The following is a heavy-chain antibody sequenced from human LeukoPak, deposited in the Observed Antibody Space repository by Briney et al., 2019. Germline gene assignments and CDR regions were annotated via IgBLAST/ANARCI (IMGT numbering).Heavy chain of an antibody. V-gene: IGHV4-61*05. Sequence: SETLSLTCTVSGGSISSSSYYWGWIRQPPGKGLEWIGYIYYSGSTNYNPSLKSRVTISVDTSKNQFSLKLSSVTAADTAVYYCARVRYYGSGSPSFDYWGQGTLVTVSS. D-gene: IGHD3-10*01. J-gene: IGHJ4*02. CDR1: GGSISSSSYY. CDR2: IYYSGST. CDR3: ARVRYYGSGSPSFDY.